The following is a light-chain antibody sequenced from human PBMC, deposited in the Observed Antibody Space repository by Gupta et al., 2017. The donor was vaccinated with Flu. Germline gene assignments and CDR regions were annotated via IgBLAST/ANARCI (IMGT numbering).Light chain of an antibody. CDR3: TSYTSSSALVG. CDR2: EVN. J-gene: IGLJ1*01. CDR1: SSDVGAYNF. V-gene: IGLV2-14*01. Sequence: ITTSCTGTSSDVGAYNFVSWYHQHPGKAPKLRIYEVNNRPSGVSNRFSGSKSGNTASLTIPGLQAEDEADYYCTSYTSSSALVGFGTGTKVTVL.